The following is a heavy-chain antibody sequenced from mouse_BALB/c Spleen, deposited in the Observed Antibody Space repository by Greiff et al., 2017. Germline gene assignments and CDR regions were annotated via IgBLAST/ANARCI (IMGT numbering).Heavy chain of an antibody. CDR1: GYTFTSYT. CDR3: ARGWSWFAY. Sequence: QVQLQQSAAELARPGASVKMSCKASGYTFTSYTMHWVKQRPGQGLEWIGYINPSSGYTEYNQKFKDKTTLTADKSSSTAYMQLSSLTSEDSAVYYCARGWSWFAYWGQGTLDTVSA. J-gene: IGHJ3*01. V-gene: IGHV1-4*02. D-gene: IGHD1-1*02. CDR2: INPSSGYT.